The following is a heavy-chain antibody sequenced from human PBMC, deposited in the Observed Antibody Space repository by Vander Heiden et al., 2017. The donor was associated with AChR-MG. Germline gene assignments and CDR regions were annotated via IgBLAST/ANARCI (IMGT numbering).Heavy chain of an antibody. J-gene: IGHJ3*02. CDR2: IYYSGST. CDR1: GGSLSSSSYY. D-gene: IGHD3-22*01. CDR3: ARHGDYYDSSGYYGIVGAFDI. V-gene: IGHV4-39*01. Sequence: QLQLQASGPGLVKPSETLSLTCTVSGGSLSSSSYYWGWIRQPPGKGLEWIGSIYYSGSTYYNPSLKSRVTISVDTSKNQFSLKLSSVTAADTAVYYCARHGDYYDSSGYYGIVGAFDIWGQGTMVTVSS.